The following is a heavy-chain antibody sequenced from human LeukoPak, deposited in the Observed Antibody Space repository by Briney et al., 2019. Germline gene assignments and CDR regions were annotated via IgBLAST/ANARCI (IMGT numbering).Heavy chain of an antibody. CDR2: ISGSGGST. V-gene: IGHV3-23*01. J-gene: IGHJ6*02. Sequence: GGSLRLSCAAPGFTFSSYAMSWVRQAPGKGLEWVSAISGSGGSTYYADSVKGRFTISRDNSKNTLYLQMNSLRAEDTAVYYCAKDPMRYYYYYGMDVWGQGTTVTVSS. CDR3: AKDPMRYYYYYGMDV. CDR1: GFTFSSYA.